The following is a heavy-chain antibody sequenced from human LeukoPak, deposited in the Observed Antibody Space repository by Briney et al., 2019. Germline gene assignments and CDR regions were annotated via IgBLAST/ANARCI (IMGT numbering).Heavy chain of an antibody. V-gene: IGHV3-30*02. CDR3: ARSELSPSDFDY. Sequence: PGGSLRLSCVASGFTFSSNGMHWVRQAPGKGLEWVTFIQYDGSKKYYADSVKGRFTISRDNSKNTLYLEMNSLRAEDTAVYYCARSELSPSDFDYWGQGTLVTVSS. J-gene: IGHJ4*02. CDR2: IQYDGSKK. CDR1: GFTFSSNG. D-gene: IGHD1-1*01.